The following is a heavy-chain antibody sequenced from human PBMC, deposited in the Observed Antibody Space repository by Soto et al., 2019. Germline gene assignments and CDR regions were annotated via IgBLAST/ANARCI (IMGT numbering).Heavy chain of an antibody. Sequence: ASVKVSCKASGYTFTSYDINRVRQATGQGLEWMGWMNPNSGNTGYAQKFQGRVTMTRNTSISTAYMELSSLRSEDTAVYYCARGEHGDYAYYYYMDVWGKGTTVTVSS. CDR3: ARGEHGDYAYYYYMDV. CDR2: MNPNSGNT. V-gene: IGHV1-8*01. J-gene: IGHJ6*03. D-gene: IGHD4-17*01. CDR1: GYTFTSYD.